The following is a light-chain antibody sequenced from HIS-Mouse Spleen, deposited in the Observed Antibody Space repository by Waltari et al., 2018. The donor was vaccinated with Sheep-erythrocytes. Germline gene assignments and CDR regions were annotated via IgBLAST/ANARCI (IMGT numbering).Light chain of an antibody. CDR3: QQLNSYPHT. V-gene: IGKV1-9*01. J-gene: IGKJ2*01. Sequence: DIQLTQSPSFLSASVGDRVTITCRARQGISSYLAWYQQKPGKAPKLRIYAASTLQSGVPSRFSGSGSGTEFTLTISSLQPEDFASYYCQQLNSYPHTFGQGTKLEIK. CDR1: QGISSY. CDR2: AAS.